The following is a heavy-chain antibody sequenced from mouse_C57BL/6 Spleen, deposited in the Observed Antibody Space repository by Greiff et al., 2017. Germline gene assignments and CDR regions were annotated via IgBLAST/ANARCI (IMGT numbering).Heavy chain of an antibody. CDR3: AVDYHYYAMDY. Sequence: VQLKQSGPELVKPGASVKIPCKASGYTFTDYNMDWVKQSHGKSLEWIGDINPNNGGTIYNQKFKGKATLTVDKSSSTAYMELRSLTSEDTAVYYCAVDYHYYAMDYWGQGTSVTVSS. V-gene: IGHV1-18*01. D-gene: IGHD2-4*01. CDR2: INPNNGGT. CDR1: GYTFTDYN. J-gene: IGHJ4*01.